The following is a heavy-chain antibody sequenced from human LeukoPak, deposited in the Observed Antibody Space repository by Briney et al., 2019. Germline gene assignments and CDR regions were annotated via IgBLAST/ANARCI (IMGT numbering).Heavy chain of an antibody. CDR1: GFPVRSRY. CDR3: ASLEGGPSDGR. V-gene: IGHV3-53*01. CDR2: IYSGGTT. Sequence: GGSLRLSCEVSGFPVRSRYMIWVRQPPGQGLECVAVIYSGGTTYHIDSVKGRLTIYRDIYKSTMYLEMNNLGVEDTATYYCASLEGGPSDGRWGQGTLVIVSS. D-gene: IGHD3-3*01. J-gene: IGHJ1*01.